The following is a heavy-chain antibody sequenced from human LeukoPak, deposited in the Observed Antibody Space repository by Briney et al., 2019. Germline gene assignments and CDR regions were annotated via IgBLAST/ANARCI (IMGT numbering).Heavy chain of an antibody. J-gene: IGHJ4*02. CDR2: ISSSGGTS. Sequence: GGSLRLSCAASGFTFSSYEMHWVRQAPGKGLEWVSYISSSGGTSYYTDSVKGRFTISRDNAKNSLFLQMNSPRAEDTAVYYCARETDSSDYAFDYWGQGTLVTVSS. D-gene: IGHD3-22*01. V-gene: IGHV3-48*03. CDR3: ARETDSSDYAFDY. CDR1: GFTFSSYE.